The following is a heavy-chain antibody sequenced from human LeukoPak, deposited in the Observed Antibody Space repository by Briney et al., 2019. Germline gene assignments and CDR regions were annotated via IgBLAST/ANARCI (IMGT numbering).Heavy chain of an antibody. D-gene: IGHD6-13*01. Sequence: SETLSLTCTVSGGSISSYYWSWIRHPAGKGLEWSGHIYNSGSTNYNPSLKGRVTMSVATSKNQFSLHLSSMTAAETAVYYCARSAFLVTAPGLYYFDYWGQGTLVAVSS. V-gene: IGHV4-4*07. CDR2: IYNSGST. CDR1: GGSISSYY. CDR3: ARSAFLVTAPGLYYFDY. J-gene: IGHJ4*02.